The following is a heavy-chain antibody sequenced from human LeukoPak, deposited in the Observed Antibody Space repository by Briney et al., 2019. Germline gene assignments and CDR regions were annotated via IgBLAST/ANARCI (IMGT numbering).Heavy chain of an antibody. CDR2: IYYSGST. CDR3: ARWGVYYDFWSGTRFDP. D-gene: IGHD3-3*01. J-gene: IGHJ5*02. CDR1: GGSISSYY. V-gene: IGHV4-59*08. Sequence: SETLSLTCTVSGGSISSYYWSWIRQPPGKGLEWIGYIYYSGSTNYNPSLKSRVTISVDTSKNQFSLKLSSVTAADTAVYYCARWGVYYDFWSGTRFDPWGQGTLVTVSS.